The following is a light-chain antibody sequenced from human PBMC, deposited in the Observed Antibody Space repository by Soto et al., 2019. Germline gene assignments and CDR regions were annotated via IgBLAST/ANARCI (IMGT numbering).Light chain of an antibody. CDR1: SSNIGAGYD. J-gene: IGLJ2*01. Sequence: QSVLTRPPSVSGAPGQRVTISCTGSSSNIGAGYDVHWYQQLPGTAPKLLIYGNSNRPSGVPDRFSGSKSGTSASLAITGLQAEDEADYYCQSYDSSLSAVVFGEGTMVTVL. CDR2: GNS. CDR3: QSYDSSLSAVV. V-gene: IGLV1-40*01.